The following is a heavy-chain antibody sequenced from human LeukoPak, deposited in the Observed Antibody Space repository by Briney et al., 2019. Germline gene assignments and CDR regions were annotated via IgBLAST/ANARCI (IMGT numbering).Heavy chain of an antibody. CDR3: ARSNGAISAAEDY. J-gene: IGHJ4*02. CDR2: IHYSGTT. D-gene: IGHD6-13*01. Sequence: PSEILSLTCTVSSGSINNYYWSWVRQPPGKGLEWIGYIHYSGTTNYNPSLKSRLTMSVDTSKNQFSLKLSSMTAADTAVYYCARSNGAISAAEDYWGQGTLVTVSS. V-gene: IGHV4-59*01. CDR1: SGSINNYY.